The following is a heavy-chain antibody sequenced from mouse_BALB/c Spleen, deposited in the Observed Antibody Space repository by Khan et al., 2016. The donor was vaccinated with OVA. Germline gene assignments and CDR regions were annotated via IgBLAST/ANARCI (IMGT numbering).Heavy chain of an antibody. V-gene: IGHV3-8*02. CDR2: IIYTGYT. Sequence: EVQLQESGPSLVKPSQILSLTCSVTGDSITSGYWNWIRKFPENKLEYMGYIIYTGYTYYNPSLQSRISITRHTSKNQYYLQLNSVTDEDTATYYCARSTYRYAFVYWGQGTLVTVSA. CDR1: GDSITSGY. D-gene: IGHD2-12*01. J-gene: IGHJ3*01. CDR3: ARSTYRYAFVY.